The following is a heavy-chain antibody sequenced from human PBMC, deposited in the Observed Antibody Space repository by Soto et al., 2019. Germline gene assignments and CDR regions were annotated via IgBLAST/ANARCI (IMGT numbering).Heavy chain of an antibody. D-gene: IGHD6-13*01. CDR2: ISGSGGST. Sequence: GGSLRLSCAASGFTFSSYAMSWVRQAPGKGLEWVSAISGSGGSTYYADSVKGRFTISRDNSKNTLYLQMNSLRAEDTAVYYCAKDLKRQQLVPVDYWGQGTLVTVSS. J-gene: IGHJ4*02. CDR3: AKDLKRQQLVPVDY. CDR1: GFTFSSYA. V-gene: IGHV3-23*01.